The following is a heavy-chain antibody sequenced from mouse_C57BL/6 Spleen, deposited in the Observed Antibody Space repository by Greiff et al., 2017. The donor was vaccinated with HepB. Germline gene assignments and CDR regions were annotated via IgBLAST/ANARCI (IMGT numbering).Heavy chain of an antibody. V-gene: IGHV1-76*01. CDR3: ASPDYYGSSYEDFDV. Sequence: QVQLQQSGAELVRPGASVKLSCKASGYTFTDYYINWVKQRPGQGLEWIARIYPGSGNTYYNEKFKGKATLTAEKSSSTAYMQLSSLTSEDSAVYFCASPDYYGSSYEDFDVWGTGTTVTVSS. D-gene: IGHD1-1*01. CDR1: GYTFTDYY. CDR2: IYPGSGNT. J-gene: IGHJ1*03.